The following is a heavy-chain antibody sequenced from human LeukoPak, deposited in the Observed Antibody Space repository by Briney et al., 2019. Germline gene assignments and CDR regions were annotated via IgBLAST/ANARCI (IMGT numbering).Heavy chain of an antibody. CDR2: IKTKAAGETT. J-gene: IGHJ4*02. D-gene: IGHD3-22*01. V-gene: IGHV3-15*01. Sequence: KSGGSLRLSCSASGFTFTNAWMSWVRQAPGKGLEWVGRIKTKAAGETTDYAVPGKGRFTISRDDSTNTLSLQMDSLRTEDTAVYYCTTVGLSGYYDSRGYYYFDDWGQGTLVTVSS. CDR1: GFTFTNAW. CDR3: TTVGLSGYYDSRGYYYFDD.